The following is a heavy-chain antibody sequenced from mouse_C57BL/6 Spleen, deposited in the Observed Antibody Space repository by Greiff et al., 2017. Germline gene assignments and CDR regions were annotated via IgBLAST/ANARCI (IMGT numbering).Heavy chain of an antibody. V-gene: IGHV1-55*01. J-gene: IGHJ1*03. CDR3: VRDYYYGSSHGYFDV. D-gene: IGHD1-1*01. Sequence: VQLQQPGAELVKPGASVKMSCKASGYTFTSYWITWVKQRPGQGLEWIGDIYPGSGSTNYNEKFKSKATLTVDTSSSTAYMQLSSLTSEDSAVYYCVRDYYYGSSHGYFDVWGTGTTVTVSS. CDR1: GYTFTSYW. CDR2: IYPGSGST.